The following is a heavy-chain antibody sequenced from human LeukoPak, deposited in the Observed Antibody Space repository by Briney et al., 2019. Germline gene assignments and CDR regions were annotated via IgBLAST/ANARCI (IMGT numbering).Heavy chain of an antibody. CDR2: IYSGGST. V-gene: IGHV3-53*01. Sequence: GGSLRLSCAASGFTVGSNYMSWVRQAPGKGLEWVSVIYSGGSTYYADSVKGRFTISRDNSKNTLYLQMNSLRAEDTAVYYCARVQGSYYAPYFDYWGQGTLVTVSS. J-gene: IGHJ4*02. CDR3: ARVQGSYYAPYFDY. D-gene: IGHD1-26*01. CDR1: GFTVGSNY.